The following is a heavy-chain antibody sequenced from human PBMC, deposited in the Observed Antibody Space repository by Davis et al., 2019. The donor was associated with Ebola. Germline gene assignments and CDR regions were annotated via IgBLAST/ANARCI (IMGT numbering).Heavy chain of an antibody. Sequence: GGSLRLSCAASGFTFSSYGMHWVRQAPGKGLAWVAVIWYDGSSKYYADSVKGRFTISRDNSKNTLYLQMNSLRAEDTAVYYCARDRGPRGWFDPWGQGTLITVSS. D-gene: IGHD3-10*01. CDR3: ARDRGPRGWFDP. CDR2: IWYDGSSK. J-gene: IGHJ5*02. CDR1: GFTFSSYG. V-gene: IGHV3-33*01.